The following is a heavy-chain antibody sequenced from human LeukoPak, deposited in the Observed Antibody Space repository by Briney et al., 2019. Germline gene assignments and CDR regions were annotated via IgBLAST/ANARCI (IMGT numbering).Heavy chain of an antibody. Sequence: PSETLSPTCTVSGGSISSSSYYWGWIRQPPGKGLEWIGSIYYSGSTYYNPSLKSRVTISVDTSKNQFSLKLSSVTAADTAVYYCARRCTSCYSKDAFDIWGQGTMVTVSS. CDR3: ARRCTSCYSKDAFDI. CDR2: IYYSGST. J-gene: IGHJ3*02. CDR1: GGSISSSSYY. V-gene: IGHV4-39*01. D-gene: IGHD2-2*01.